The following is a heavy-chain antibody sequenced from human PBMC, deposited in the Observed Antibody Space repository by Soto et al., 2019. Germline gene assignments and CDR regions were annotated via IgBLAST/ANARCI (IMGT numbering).Heavy chain of an antibody. CDR3: AREGYGGNENWFDP. Sequence: TLSLTCAVSGGSISSGGYSWSWIRQPPGKGLEWIGYIYHSGSAYYNPSLKSRVTISVDRSKNQFSLKLSSVTAADTAVYYCAREGYGGNENWFDPWGQGTLVTVSS. CDR2: IYHSGSA. CDR1: GGSISSGGYS. D-gene: IGHD2-15*01. V-gene: IGHV4-30-2*01. J-gene: IGHJ5*02.